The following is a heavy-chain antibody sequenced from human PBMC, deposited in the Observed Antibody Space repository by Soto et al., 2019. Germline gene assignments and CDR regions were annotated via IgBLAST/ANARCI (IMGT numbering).Heavy chain of an antibody. CDR1: GGTFSNYP. CDR2: IIPIFGTV. CDR3: ARGNHRWLQLWYFDL. Sequence: QVQLVQSGAEVKKPGSSVKVSCKASGGTFSNYPISWVRQAPGQGLEWMGGIIPIFGTVNYAQKFQGRVTITADESTSTASMEPSSLRSEDTAVYYCARGNHRWLQLWYFDLWGRGTLVTVSS. V-gene: IGHV1-69*12. D-gene: IGHD5-12*01. J-gene: IGHJ2*01.